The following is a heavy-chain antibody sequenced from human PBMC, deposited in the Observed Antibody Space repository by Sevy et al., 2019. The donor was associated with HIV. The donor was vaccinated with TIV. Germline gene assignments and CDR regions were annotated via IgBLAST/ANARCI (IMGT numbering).Heavy chain of an antibody. CDR2: INPNSGGT. J-gene: IGHJ6*02. CDR3: ARDYIVVVVAATQQYYYYGMDV. CDR1: GYTFTGYY. Sequence: ASVKVSSKASGYTFTGYYMHWVRQAPGQGLEWMGWINPNSGGTNYAQKFQGRVTMTRDTSISTAYMELRRLRSDDTAVYYCARDYIVVVVAATQQYYYYGMDVWGQGTTVTVSS. V-gene: IGHV1-2*02. D-gene: IGHD2-15*01.